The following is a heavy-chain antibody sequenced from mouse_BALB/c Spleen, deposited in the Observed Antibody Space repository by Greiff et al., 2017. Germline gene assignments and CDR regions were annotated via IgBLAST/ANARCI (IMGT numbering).Heavy chain of an antibody. Sequence: VQLQQPGAELVKPGASVKMSCKASGYTFTSYVMHWVKQKPGQGLEWIGYINPYNDGTKYNEKFKGKATLTSDKSSSTAYMELSSLTSEDSAVYYCAKERGLRPYYYAMDYWGQGTSVTVSS. J-gene: IGHJ4*01. D-gene: IGHD2-2*01. V-gene: IGHV1-14*01. CDR2: INPYNDGT. CDR1: GYTFTSYV. CDR3: AKERGLRPYYYAMDY.